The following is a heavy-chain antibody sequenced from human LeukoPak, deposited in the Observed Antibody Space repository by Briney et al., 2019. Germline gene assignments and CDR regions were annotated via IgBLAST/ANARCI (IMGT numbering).Heavy chain of an antibody. Sequence: SETLSLTCTVFRGSISGYSWGWIGQPPGKGLEWIGSIYYSGSTYYNPSLKSRVTISVDTSKNQFSLKLSSVTAADTAVYYCARMGGDDYVWGSYRYDFDYWGQGTLVTVSS. CDR3: ARMGGDDYVWGSYRYDFDY. CDR2: IYYSGST. CDR1: RGSISGYS. V-gene: IGHV4-39*01. J-gene: IGHJ4*02. D-gene: IGHD3-16*02.